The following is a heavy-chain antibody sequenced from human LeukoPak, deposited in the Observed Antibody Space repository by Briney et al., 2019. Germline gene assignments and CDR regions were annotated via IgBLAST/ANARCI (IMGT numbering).Heavy chain of an antibody. D-gene: IGHD3-3*01. Sequence: GGSLRLSCAASGFTFSSYGMHWVRQAPGKGLEWVAFIRYDGSNKYYADSVKGRFTISRDNSKNTLYLQMNSLRAEDTAVYYCAKTYYDFWSVQDAFDIWGQGTMVTVSS. CDR2: IRYDGSNK. CDR3: AKTYYDFWSVQDAFDI. J-gene: IGHJ3*02. V-gene: IGHV3-30*02. CDR1: GFTFSSYG.